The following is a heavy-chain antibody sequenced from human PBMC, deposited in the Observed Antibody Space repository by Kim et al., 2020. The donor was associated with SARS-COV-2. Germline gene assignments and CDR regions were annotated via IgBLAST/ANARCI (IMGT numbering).Heavy chain of an antibody. V-gene: IGHV4-31*03. CDR1: GGSISSGGYY. CDR3: ARDRSGGSGSYYMRGWFDP. CDR2: IYYSGST. D-gene: IGHD3-10*01. Sequence: SETLSLTCTVSGGSISSGGYYWSWIRQHPGKGLEWIGYIYYSGSTYYNPSLKSRVTISVDTSKNQFSLKLSSVTAADTAVYYCARDRSGGSGSYYMRGWFDPWGQGTLVTVSS. J-gene: IGHJ5*02.